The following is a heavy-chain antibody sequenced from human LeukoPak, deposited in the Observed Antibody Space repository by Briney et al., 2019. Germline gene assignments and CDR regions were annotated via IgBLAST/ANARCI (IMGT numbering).Heavy chain of an antibody. V-gene: IGHV3-48*01. J-gene: IGHJ4*02. CDR2: ISSSSSTI. CDR1: GFTFSSYS. CDR3: ARGAAMATITVDY. D-gene: IGHD5-24*01. Sequence: GGSLRLSFAASGFTFSSYSMNWVRQAPGKGLEWVSYISSSSSTIYYADSVKGRFTISRDNAKNSLYLQMNSLRAEDTAVYYCARGAAMATITVDYWGQGTLVTVSS.